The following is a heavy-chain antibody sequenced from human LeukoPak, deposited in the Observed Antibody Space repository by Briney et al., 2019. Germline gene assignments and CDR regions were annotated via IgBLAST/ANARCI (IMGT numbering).Heavy chain of an antibody. CDR1: GYSISSDYY. CDR3: ARAELVRSNYFDY. J-gene: IGHJ4*02. D-gene: IGHD6-13*01. V-gene: IGHV4-38-2*02. CDR2: IYRSGST. Sequence: KPSETLSLTCTVSGYSISSDYYWGWIRQPPGKGLEWIGSIYRSGSTYYNPSLKSRVTISVDTSKNQFSLKLNSVTAADTAVYYCARAELVRSNYFDYWGQGTLVTVSS.